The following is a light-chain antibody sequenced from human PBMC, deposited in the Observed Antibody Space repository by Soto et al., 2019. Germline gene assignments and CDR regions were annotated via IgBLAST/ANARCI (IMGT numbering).Light chain of an antibody. V-gene: IGLV1-51*02. Sequence: QSVLTQPPSVSAAPGQKVTISCSGSSSNIGNNYVSWYQQLPGTAHKLLIYENNKRPSGIPDRFSGSKSGTSATLGITGLQTGDEADYYCGTWDSSLSAVWVFGGGTKVTVL. J-gene: IGLJ3*02. CDR1: SSNIGNNY. CDR2: ENN. CDR3: GTWDSSLSAVWV.